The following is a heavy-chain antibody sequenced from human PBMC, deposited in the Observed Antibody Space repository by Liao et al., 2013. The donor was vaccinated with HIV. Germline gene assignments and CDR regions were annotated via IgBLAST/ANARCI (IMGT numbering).Heavy chain of an antibody. CDR1: GGSLKNYF. CDR2: IYISGTT. J-gene: IGHJ6*03. CDR3: ARVTEGTIEGKWLRTYYYYYIDV. D-gene: IGHD5-12*01. V-gene: IGHV4-4*07. Sequence: QVQLQESGPGLVKPSETLALTCTVSGGSLKNYFWSWIRQPAGKGLEWIGRIYISGTTNYNPSLKSRVTMSVDTSKNQFSLRLSSVTAADTAVYYCARVTEGTIEGKWLRTYYYYYIDVWGKGTTVTVSS.